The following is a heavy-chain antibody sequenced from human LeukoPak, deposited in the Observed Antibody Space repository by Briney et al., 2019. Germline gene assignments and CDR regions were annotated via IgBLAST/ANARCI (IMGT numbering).Heavy chain of an antibody. V-gene: IGHV1-69*04. CDR3: AKGTYHHESSGPFDS. J-gene: IGHJ4*02. Sequence: VKVSCEASGGTFSSYAISWVRQAPGQGLEWMGRIIPILGIANYAQKFQGRVTITADKSTSTAYMELSSLRAEDMAVYYCAKGTYHHESSGPFDSWGQGTLVTVSS. CDR2: IIPILGIA. CDR1: GGTFSSYA. D-gene: IGHD3-22*01.